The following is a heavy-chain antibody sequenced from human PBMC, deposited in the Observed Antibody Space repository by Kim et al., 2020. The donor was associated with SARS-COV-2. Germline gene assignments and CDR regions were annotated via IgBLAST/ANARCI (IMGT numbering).Heavy chain of an antibody. Sequence: GGSLRLSCAASGFTFSRYSMHWVRQAPGKGLEWVSSISSSATLIFYADSVRGRFTISRDNARNSLYLQMNSLRDEDTAAYYCAKDRSYLFDYWGQGTLVT. CDR2: ISSSATLI. CDR3: AKDRSYLFDY. D-gene: IGHD1-26*01. CDR1: GFTFSRYS. J-gene: IGHJ4*02. V-gene: IGHV3-48*02.